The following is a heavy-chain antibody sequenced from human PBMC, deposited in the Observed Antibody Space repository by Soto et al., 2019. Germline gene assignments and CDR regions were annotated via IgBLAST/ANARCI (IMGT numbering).Heavy chain of an antibody. CDR2: INPSGGST. Sequence: GASVKVSCKASGYTFTSYDINWVRQATGQGLEWMGIINPSGGSTGYAQKFQGRVTMTRDTSTSTVYMELSSLRSEDTAVYYCARDPVAGRLPWDYWGQGTLVTVSS. CDR1: GYTFTSYD. CDR3: ARDPVAGRLPWDY. J-gene: IGHJ4*02. D-gene: IGHD6-19*01. V-gene: IGHV1-46*03.